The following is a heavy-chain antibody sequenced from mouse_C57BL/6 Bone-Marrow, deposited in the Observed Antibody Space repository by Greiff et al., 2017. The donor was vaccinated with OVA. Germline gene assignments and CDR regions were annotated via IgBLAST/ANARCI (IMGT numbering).Heavy chain of an antibody. V-gene: IGHV1-80*01. CDR2: IYPGDGDT. D-gene: IGHD1-1*01. J-gene: IGHJ3*01. CDR3: ARRYYYGSSPAWFAY. Sequence: QVQLQQSGAELVKPGASVKISCKASGYAFSSYWMNWVKQRPGKGLEWIGQIYPGDGDTNYNGKFKGKATLTADKSSSTAYMQLSSLTSEDSAVYFCARRYYYGSSPAWFAYWGQGTLVTVSA. CDR1: GYAFSSYW.